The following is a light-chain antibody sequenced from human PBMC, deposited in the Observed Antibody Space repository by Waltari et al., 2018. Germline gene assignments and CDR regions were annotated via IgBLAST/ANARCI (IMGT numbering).Light chain of an antibody. J-gene: IGKJ5*01. Sequence: EIVLTQSPATLSLSPGERAALSCRASQAISSSLAWYQQKPGQAPRLLIYDASGRATGIPARCSGSGSGTDFTLTISSLEPEDFAVYYCQQRHNWPVTFGQGTRLEIK. CDR1: QAISSS. V-gene: IGKV3-11*01. CDR2: DAS. CDR3: QQRHNWPVT.